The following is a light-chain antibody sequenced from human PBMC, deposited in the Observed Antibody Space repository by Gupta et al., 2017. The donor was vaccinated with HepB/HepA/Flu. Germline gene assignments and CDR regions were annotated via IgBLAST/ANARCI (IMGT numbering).Light chain of an antibody. J-gene: IGKJ1*01. CDR3: QRDGDSPST. Sequence: EIVLTQSPDTLSLSPGERVTLSCRASQSVSNSYLAWYQHKPGQAPRLLIYGTSIRATGIPDRFSGSGSGTDFTLSISRLEPEDFAVYFCQRDGDSPSTFGQGTKVEIK. CDR1: QSVSNSY. CDR2: GTS. V-gene: IGKV3-20*01.